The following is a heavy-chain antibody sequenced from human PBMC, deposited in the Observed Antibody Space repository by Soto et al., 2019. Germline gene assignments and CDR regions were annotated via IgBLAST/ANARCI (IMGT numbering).Heavy chain of an antibody. CDR3: AREGYIISWGAYYYYVMDF. J-gene: IGHJ6*02. CDR1: GYTFTSYY. Sequence: ASVKVSCKASGYTFTSYYMHWVRQAPGQGLEWMGIINPSGGSTSYAQKFQGRVTMTRDTSTSTVYMELSSLRSEDTAVYYCAREGYIISWGAYYYYVMDFWGQGSTVTVSS. D-gene: IGHD6-13*01. V-gene: IGHV1-46*01. CDR2: INPSGGST.